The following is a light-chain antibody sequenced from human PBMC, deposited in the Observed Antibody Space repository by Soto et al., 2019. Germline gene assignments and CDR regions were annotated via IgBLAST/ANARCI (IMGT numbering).Light chain of an antibody. J-gene: IGKJ1*01. CDR2: AAS. Sequence: DIQMTQSPASLSGSIGDRVIITCRASQSISNYLNWYQHKPGRAPKFLIYAASSLQSGVPSRFSGSGSGTDFTLTISSLQREDFATYFCQQSFSSSWTFGQGTKVDIK. CDR3: QQSFSSSWT. CDR1: QSISNY. V-gene: IGKV1-39*01.